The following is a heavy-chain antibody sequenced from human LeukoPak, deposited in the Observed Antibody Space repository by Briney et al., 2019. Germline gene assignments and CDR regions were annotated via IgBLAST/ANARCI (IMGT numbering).Heavy chain of an antibody. CDR1: GGSISSGGYY. CDR3: ARDVVLRDILTGYYGGFDP. Sequence: PSQTLSLTCTVSGGSISSGGYYWSWIRQHPGKGLEWIGYIYYSGSTYYNPSLKSRVTISVDTSKNQFSLKLSSVTAADTAVYYCARDVVLRDILTGYYGGFDPWGQGTLVTVSS. J-gene: IGHJ5*02. CDR2: IYYSGST. D-gene: IGHD3-9*01. V-gene: IGHV4-31*03.